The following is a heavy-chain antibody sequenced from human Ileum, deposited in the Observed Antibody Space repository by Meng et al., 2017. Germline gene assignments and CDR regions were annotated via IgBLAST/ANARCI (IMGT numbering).Heavy chain of an antibody. D-gene: IGHD7-27*01. CDR1: CGSVSTSDYQ. Sequence: QGALQESGPGLGRPTGALALIFPVSCGSVSTSDYQWGWIRQPPGKGLEWIGYAGTNYNPSLKSRVTISVDTSKRQFSLKLTSVTAADTAVYYCARDHWGSLDYWGQGILVTVSS. CDR2: AGT. J-gene: IGHJ4*02. CDR3: ARDHWGSLDY. V-gene: IGHV4-61*08.